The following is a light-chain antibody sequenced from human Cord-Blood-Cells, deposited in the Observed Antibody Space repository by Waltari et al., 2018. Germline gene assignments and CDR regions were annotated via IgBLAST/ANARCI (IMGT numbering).Light chain of an antibody. CDR1: KLGDKY. CDR3: QVWYRSTVV. CDR2: QDS. V-gene: IGLV3-1*01. Sequence: SYELTQPPSVSVSPGQTASITCSGDKLGDKYACWYQQQPGQSPVLLIHQDSKRPSGIPERFSGSNPGNTATLTIGRTPGTDDADYYCQVWYRSTVVFGGGNKLTVL. J-gene: IGLJ2*01.